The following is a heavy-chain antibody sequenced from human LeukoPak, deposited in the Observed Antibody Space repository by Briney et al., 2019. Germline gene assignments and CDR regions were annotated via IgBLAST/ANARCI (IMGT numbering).Heavy chain of an antibody. V-gene: IGHV1-69*05. D-gene: IGHD6-19*01. CDR2: IIPIFGTA. Sequence: GASVTVSCKASGGTFSSYAISWVRQAPGQGLEWMGGIIPIFGTANYAQKFQGRVTITTDESTSTAYMELSSLRSEDAAVYYCASSPHPGIAVAGTVFGFDYWGQGTLATVSS. J-gene: IGHJ4*02. CDR3: ASSPHPGIAVAGTVFGFDY. CDR1: GGTFSSYA.